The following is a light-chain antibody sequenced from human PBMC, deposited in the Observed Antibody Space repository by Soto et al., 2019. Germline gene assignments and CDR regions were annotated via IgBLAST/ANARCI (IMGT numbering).Light chain of an antibody. CDR1: QSVLYNSNNKNY. J-gene: IGKJ4*01. CDR2: WAS. Sequence: DIVMTQSPDSLAVSLGERATINCKSSQSVLYNSNNKNYLAWNQQRPGQPPKVLIYWASTRESGVPDRFSGSGSGTDFTLTISSLQAEDVAFYYCQQYYTTPLTFGGGTKVEIK. CDR3: QQYYTTPLT. V-gene: IGKV4-1*01.